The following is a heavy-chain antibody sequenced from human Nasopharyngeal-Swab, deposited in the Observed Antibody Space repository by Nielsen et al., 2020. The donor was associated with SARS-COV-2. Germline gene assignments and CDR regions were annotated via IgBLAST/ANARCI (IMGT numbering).Heavy chain of an antibody. V-gene: IGHV6-1*01. CDR1: GDSVSSNSAA. D-gene: IGHD1-26*01. J-gene: IGHJ4*02. CDR3: ARGSGTYSDYFDY. Sequence: LRLSCPISGDSVSSNSAAWTWIRQSPSRGLEWLGMTYFRSKWLNDYAVSVKSRITINQDTSRNQFSLQLNSVTPEDTAIYYCARGSGTYSDYFDYWGQGTLVSVSS. CDR2: TYFRSKWLN.